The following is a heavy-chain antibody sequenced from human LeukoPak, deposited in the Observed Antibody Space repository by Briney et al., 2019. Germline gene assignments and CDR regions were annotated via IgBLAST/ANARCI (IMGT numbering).Heavy chain of an antibody. CDR1: GFTLSNAW. Sequence: SGGSLRLSCAVSGFTLSNAWMSWVRQAPGKGLEWVANIKQDGSEKYYVDSVKGRFTISRDNAKNSLYLQMNSLRAEDTAVYYCARDLVFRDPTDYWGQGTLVTVSS. CDR2: IKQDGSEK. J-gene: IGHJ4*02. D-gene: IGHD2-8*01. V-gene: IGHV3-7*01. CDR3: ARDLVFRDPTDY.